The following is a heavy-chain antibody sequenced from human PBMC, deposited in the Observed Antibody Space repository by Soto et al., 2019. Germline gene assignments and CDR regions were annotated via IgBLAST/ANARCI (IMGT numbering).Heavy chain of an antibody. CDR1: GFTFSDYA. CDR3: AKGDQERQWVFLQN. J-gene: IGHJ4*02. V-gene: IGHV3-23*01. D-gene: IGHD2-8*01. Sequence: PGGSLRLSCVASGFTFSDYAMTWVRQAPGKGMEWVSTISGSAGDTFYADSVKGRFTISRDNPKRTLYLEMLSLRAEDAAVYYCAKGDQERQWVFLQNWGQGTLVTVSS. CDR2: ISGSAGDT.